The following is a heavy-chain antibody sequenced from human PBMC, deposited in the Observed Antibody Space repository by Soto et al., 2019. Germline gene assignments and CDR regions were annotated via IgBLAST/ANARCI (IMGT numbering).Heavy chain of an antibody. J-gene: IGHJ6*02. Sequence: SVKVSCKASGGTFSSYAISWVRQAPGQGLEWMGGIIPIFGTANYAQKFQGRVTITADESTSTAYMELSSLRSEDTAVYYCARDEGRDRYNSPLYYYYGMDVWGQGTTVTVSS. CDR3: ARDEGRDRYNSPLYYYYGMDV. D-gene: IGHD5-12*01. CDR2: IIPIFGTA. CDR1: GGTFSSYA. V-gene: IGHV1-69*13.